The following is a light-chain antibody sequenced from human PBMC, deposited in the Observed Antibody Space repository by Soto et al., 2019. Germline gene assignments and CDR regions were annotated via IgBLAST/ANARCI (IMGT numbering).Light chain of an antibody. V-gene: IGKV1D-16*01. Sequence: DIQMTQSPSSVSASVGDRVTISRRASQGISSWLAWYQQTTGKPPKILIYAASSLQSGVPSRIRGSGSGTEFTLTLSRLQPDDFETYYCQQYNSYSWTFGQGTKVDIK. CDR3: QQYNSYSWT. CDR1: QGISSW. CDR2: AAS. J-gene: IGKJ1*01.